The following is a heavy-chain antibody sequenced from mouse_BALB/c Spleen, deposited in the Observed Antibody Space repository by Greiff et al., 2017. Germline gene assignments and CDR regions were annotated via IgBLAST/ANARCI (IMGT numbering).Heavy chain of an antibody. CDR3: ARDYYGSSYGFAD. J-gene: IGHJ3*01. CDR2: ISDGGSYT. CDR1: GFTFSDYY. Sequence: EVKLVESGGGLVKPGGSLKLSCAASGFTFSDYYMYWVRQTPEKRLEWVATISDGGSYTYYPDSVKGRFTISRDNAKNNLYLQMSSLKSEDTAMYYCARDYYGSSYGFADWGQGTLVTVSA. V-gene: IGHV5-4*02. D-gene: IGHD1-1*01.